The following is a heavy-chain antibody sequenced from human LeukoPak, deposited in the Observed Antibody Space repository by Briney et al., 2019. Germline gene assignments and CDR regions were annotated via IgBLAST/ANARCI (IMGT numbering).Heavy chain of an antibody. CDR3: AKPPTRRYYDSSGYPARGAFDI. V-gene: IGHV3-30*18. J-gene: IGHJ3*02. CDR2: ISYDGSNK. D-gene: IGHD3-22*01. Sequence: GGSLRLSCAASGFAFSSYGMHWVRQAPGMGLEWVVVISYDGSNKYYADSVKGRFTISRDNSKNTLYLQMNSLRAEDTAVYYCAKPPTRRYYDSSGYPARGAFDIWGQGTMVTVSS. CDR1: GFAFSSYG.